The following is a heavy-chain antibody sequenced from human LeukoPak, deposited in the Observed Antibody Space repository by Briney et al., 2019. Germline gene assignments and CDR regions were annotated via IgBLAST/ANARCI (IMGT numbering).Heavy chain of an antibody. CDR1: GGSFSGYY. CDR3: ARGSTPPRYSSSPTGFDYWAKRSASRYSSSPTGFDY. V-gene: IGHV4-34*01. D-gene: IGHD6-13*01. Sequence: SETLPLTCAVYGGSFSGYYWSWIRQPPGKGLEWIGEINHSGSTNYNPSLKSRVTISVDTSKNQFSLKLSSVTAADTAVYYCARGSTPPRYSSSPTGFDYWAKRSASRYSSSPTGFDYWGQGTLVTVSS. CDR2: INHSGST. J-gene: IGHJ4*02.